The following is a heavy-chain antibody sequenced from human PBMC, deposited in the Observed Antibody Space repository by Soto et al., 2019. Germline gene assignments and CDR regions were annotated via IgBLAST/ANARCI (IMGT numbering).Heavy chain of an antibody. CDR2: IYYSGST. D-gene: IGHD1-20*01. CDR3: ARLNWDGGY. J-gene: IGHJ4*02. CDR1: GGSISSGGYY. V-gene: IGHV4-31*03. Sequence: QMQLQESGPGLVKASQTLSLTCTVSGGSISSGGYYWSWIRQHPGKGLEWIGYIYYSGSTFYNPSLKTRVTISVDTSNNQFSLKLSSVTAADTAMYYCARLNWDGGYWGQGTLVTVSS.